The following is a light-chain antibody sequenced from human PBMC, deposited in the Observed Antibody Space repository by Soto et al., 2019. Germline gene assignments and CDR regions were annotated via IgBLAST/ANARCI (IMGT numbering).Light chain of an antibody. CDR3: QQYNNWPWA. V-gene: IGKV3-15*01. CDR1: QSVSNN. CDR2: GTY. Sequence: EIVMTQSPATLSVSPGERATLSCRASQSVSNNVAWYQQKPGRAPRLLIYGTYTRATGIPARFSGSESGTEFTLTISSLQSEDSAVYYCQQYNNWPWAFGQGTKVDI. J-gene: IGKJ1*01.